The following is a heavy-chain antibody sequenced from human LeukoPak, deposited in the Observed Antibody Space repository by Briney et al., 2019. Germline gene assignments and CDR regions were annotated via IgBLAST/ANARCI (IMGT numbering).Heavy chain of an antibody. Sequence: GGSLRLSCAASGFTFSSYAMSWVRQAPGKGLEWVSAISGSGGTTHYADSVKGRFTISRDNSKNTLYLQMNSLRAEDTAVYYCAKVGPRYCSGGSCSPPSWFDPWGQGTLVTVSS. D-gene: IGHD2-15*01. CDR2: ISGSGGTT. CDR3: AKVGPRYCSGGSCSPPSWFDP. V-gene: IGHV3-23*01. J-gene: IGHJ5*02. CDR1: GFTFSSYA.